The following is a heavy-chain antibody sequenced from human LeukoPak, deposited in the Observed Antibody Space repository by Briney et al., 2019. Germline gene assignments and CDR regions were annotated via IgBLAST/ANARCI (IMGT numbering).Heavy chain of an antibody. V-gene: IGHV4-59*01. D-gene: IGHD4-17*01. CDR2: IYYSGST. J-gene: IGHJ3*02. CDR1: GGSISSYY. CDR3: AILNYGDYDSAFDI. Sequence: SETLSLTCTVSGGSISSYYWSWIRQPPGKGLEWIGYIYYSGSTNYNPSLKSRVTISVDTSKNQFSLKLSSVTAADTAVYYCAILNYGDYDSAFDIWGQGTMATVSS.